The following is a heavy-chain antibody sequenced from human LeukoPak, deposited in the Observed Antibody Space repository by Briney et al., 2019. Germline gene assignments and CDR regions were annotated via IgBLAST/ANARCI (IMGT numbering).Heavy chain of an antibody. Sequence: ASVKVSCKASGYTFTTYGIIWVRQATGQGLEWMGWMNPNSGHTVYAQKFQGRVTLTRDTSISTAYMELSGLRSEDTAVYYCARDWESGWFYWGQGTLVTVSS. CDR3: ARDWESGWFY. CDR1: GYTFTTYG. D-gene: IGHD6-19*01. V-gene: IGHV1-8*03. J-gene: IGHJ4*02. CDR2: MNPNSGHT.